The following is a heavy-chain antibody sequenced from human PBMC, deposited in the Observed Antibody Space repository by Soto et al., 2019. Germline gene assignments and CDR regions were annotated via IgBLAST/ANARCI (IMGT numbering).Heavy chain of an antibody. CDR1: GFTFSSYA. CDR3: ARDREVGDWCGGSGPPWE. CDR2: ISYDGSNK. J-gene: IGHJ4*01. Sequence: QVQLVESGGGVVQPGRSLRLSCAASGFTFSSYAMHWVRQAPGKGLEWVAVISYDGSNKYYANSVKGQFTISRDKSKNTMNLQMNSLRAEDEAVYYCARDREVGDWCGGSGPPWEWGQGNLVNVS. D-gene: IGHD2-15*01. V-gene: IGHV3-30-3*01.